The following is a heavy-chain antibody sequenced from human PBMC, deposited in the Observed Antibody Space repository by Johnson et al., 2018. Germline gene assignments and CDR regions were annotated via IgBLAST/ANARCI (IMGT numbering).Heavy chain of an antibody. CDR1: GFTFSSYD. V-gene: IGHV3-13*01. J-gene: IGHJ6*02. D-gene: IGHD2-2*01. Sequence: VQLVQSGGGLVQPGGSLRLSCAASGFTFSSYDMHWVRQATGKGLEWVSAIGTAGDTYYPGSVKGRFTISRENAKNSLYLQMNSLRAGDTAVYYCAKDGAQLYYYYYGMDVWGQGTTVTVSS. CDR2: IGTAGDT. CDR3: AKDGAQLYYYYYGMDV.